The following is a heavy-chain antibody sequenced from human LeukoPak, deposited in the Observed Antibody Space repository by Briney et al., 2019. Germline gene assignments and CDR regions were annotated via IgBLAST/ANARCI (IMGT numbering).Heavy chain of an antibody. J-gene: IGHJ6*03. V-gene: IGHV3-23*01. CDR3: AKDLEYYGSGPYYMDV. CDR1: GFTFSSYA. CDR2: ISGSGGST. Sequence: GGSLRLSCAASGFTFSSYAMSWVRQAPGKGLEWVSAISGSGGSTYYADSVKGRFTISRDNSKNTLYLQMNSLRAEDTAVYYCAKDLEYYGSGPYYMDVWGKGTRSPSP. D-gene: IGHD3-10*01.